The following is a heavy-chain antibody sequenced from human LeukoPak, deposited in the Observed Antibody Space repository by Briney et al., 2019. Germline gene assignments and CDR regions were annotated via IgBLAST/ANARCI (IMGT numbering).Heavy chain of an antibody. CDR1: GFRFSSYS. CDR2: ISGSGSYI. D-gene: IGHD3-10*01. CDR3: AKVTSLWFGEFPFDY. Sequence: GGSLRLSCAASGFRFSSYSMNWVRQAPGKGLEWVSSISGSGSYIYYADSVKGRFTISRDNSKNTLYLQMNSLRAEDTAVYYCAKVTSLWFGEFPFDYWGQGTLVTVSS. J-gene: IGHJ4*02. V-gene: IGHV3-21*04.